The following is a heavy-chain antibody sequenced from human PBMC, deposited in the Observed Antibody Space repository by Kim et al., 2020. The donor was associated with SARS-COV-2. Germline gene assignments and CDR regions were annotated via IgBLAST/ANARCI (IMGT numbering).Heavy chain of an antibody. CDR2: T. V-gene: IGHV4-39*01. CDR3: ARRRVGGYFDY. D-gene: IGHD1-26*01. Sequence: TYYNPSLKSRVTLSVDTSKNQFSLKLSSVTAADTAVYYCARRRVGGYFDYWGQGTLVTVSS. J-gene: IGHJ4*02.